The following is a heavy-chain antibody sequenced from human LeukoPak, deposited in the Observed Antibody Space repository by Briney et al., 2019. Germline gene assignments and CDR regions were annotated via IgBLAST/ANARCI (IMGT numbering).Heavy chain of an antibody. CDR3: ARGVRYDSSGYYFEEGDSPLDY. CDR1: GDSVSSNSAA. D-gene: IGHD3-22*01. CDR2: TYYRSKWYD. J-gene: IGHJ4*02. V-gene: IGHV6-1*01. Sequence: SQTLSLTCAISGDSVSSNSAAWNWIRQSPSRGLEWLGRTYYRSKWYDDYAVSVKSRITINPDTSKNQFSLQLNSVTPEDTAVYYCARGVRYDSSGYYFEEGDSPLDYWGQGTLVTVSS.